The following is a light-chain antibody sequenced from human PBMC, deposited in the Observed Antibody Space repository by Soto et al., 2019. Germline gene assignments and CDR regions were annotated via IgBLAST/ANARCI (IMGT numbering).Light chain of an antibody. CDR1: SSDVGGFNY. CDR3: SSYTSSSTRV. V-gene: IGLV2-14*01. Sequence: QSVLTQPASVSASPGQSITISCTGTSSDVGGFNYVSWFQHYPGKAPKLMIYEVSNRPSGVSNRFSGSKSGNTASLTISGLQAEDEADYYCSSYTSSSTRVFGTGTKLTVL. CDR2: EVS. J-gene: IGLJ1*01.